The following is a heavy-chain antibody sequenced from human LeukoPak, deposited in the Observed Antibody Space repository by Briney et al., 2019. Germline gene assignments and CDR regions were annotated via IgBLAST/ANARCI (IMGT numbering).Heavy chain of an antibody. CDR3: ARVSSYDSSGHYYVLDY. Sequence: PGGSLRLSCAASGFTFTSFGFYWVRQAPGKGLEWVALIWYDGSKTYYAVSVKGRFTISRDNSKNTLYLQMNSLRAEDTAVYYCARVSSYDSSGHYYVLDYWGQGTLVTVSS. V-gene: IGHV3-33*01. J-gene: IGHJ4*02. CDR1: GFTFTSFG. D-gene: IGHD3-22*01. CDR2: IWYDGSKT.